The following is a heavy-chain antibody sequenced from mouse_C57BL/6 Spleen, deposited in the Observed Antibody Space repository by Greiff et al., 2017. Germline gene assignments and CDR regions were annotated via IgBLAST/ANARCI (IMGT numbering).Heavy chain of an antibody. D-gene: IGHD1-1*01. CDR3: ARHGSSSSGFDY. CDR1: GYAFTNYL. CDR2: INPGSGGT. J-gene: IGHJ2*01. Sequence: VQLQESGAELVRPGTSVKVSCKASGYAFTNYLIEWVKQRPGQGLEWIGVINPGSGGTNYNEKFKGKATLTADKSSSTAYMQLSSLTSEDSAVYFCARHGSSSSGFDYWGQGTTLTVSS. V-gene: IGHV1-54*01.